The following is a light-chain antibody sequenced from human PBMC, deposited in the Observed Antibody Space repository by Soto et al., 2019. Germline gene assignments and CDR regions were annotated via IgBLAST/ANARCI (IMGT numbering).Light chain of an antibody. V-gene: IGLV2-23*01. CDR1: SSDVGSYNL. J-gene: IGLJ1*01. Sequence: QSVLTQPASVSGSPGQSITISCTGTSSDVGSYNLVSWYQQHPGKAPKLMIYEGSKRPSGVSNRFSGSKSGNTASLTISGLQAEDEADYYCSSYTSSSIYVFGSGTKGTVL. CDR3: SSYTSSSIYV. CDR2: EGS.